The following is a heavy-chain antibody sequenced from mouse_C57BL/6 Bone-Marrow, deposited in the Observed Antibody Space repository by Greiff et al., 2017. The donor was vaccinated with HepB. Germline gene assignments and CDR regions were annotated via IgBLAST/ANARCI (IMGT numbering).Heavy chain of an antibody. Sequence: VQLQQSGPVLVKPGASVKMSCKASGYTFTDYYMNWVKQSHGKSLEWIGVINPYNGGTSYNQQFKGKATLTVDKSSSTAYMELNSLTSEDSAVYYCARWDATVVHRYFDVWGTGTTVTVSS. CDR1: GYTFTDYY. V-gene: IGHV1-19*01. J-gene: IGHJ1*03. CDR3: ARWDATVVHRYFDV. D-gene: IGHD1-1*01. CDR2: INPYNGGT.